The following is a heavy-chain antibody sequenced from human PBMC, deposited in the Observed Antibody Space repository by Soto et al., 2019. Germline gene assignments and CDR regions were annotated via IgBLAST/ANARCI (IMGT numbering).Heavy chain of an antibody. CDR2: IWYDGSNK. V-gene: IGHV3-33*01. CDR1: GFTFSSYG. CDR3: ARVQDIVVVTARVTSGFDY. D-gene: IGHD2-21*02. J-gene: IGHJ4*02. Sequence: QVQLVESGGGVVQPGRSLRLSCAASGFTFSSYGMHWVRQAPGKGLEWVAVIWYDGSNKYYADSVKGRFTISRDNSKNTLYLQMNSLRAEDTAVYYCARVQDIVVVTARVTSGFDYWGQGTLVTVSS.